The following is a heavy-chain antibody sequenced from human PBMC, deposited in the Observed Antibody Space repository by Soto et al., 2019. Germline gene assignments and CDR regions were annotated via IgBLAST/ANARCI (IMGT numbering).Heavy chain of an antibody. D-gene: IGHD6-19*01. Sequence: VQLVESGGGLVQPGRSLRLSCAASGFTFDDYAMHWVRQAPGKGLEWVSGISWNSGSIGYADSVKGRFTISRDNAKNSLYLQMNSLRAEDTALYYCAKGGIAVAGGAFDIWGQGTMVTVSS. CDR2: ISWNSGSI. CDR3: AKGGIAVAGGAFDI. J-gene: IGHJ3*02. CDR1: GFTFDDYA. V-gene: IGHV3-9*01.